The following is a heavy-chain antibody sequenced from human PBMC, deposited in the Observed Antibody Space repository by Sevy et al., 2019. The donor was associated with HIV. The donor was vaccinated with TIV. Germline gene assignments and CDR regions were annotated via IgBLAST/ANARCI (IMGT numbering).Heavy chain of an antibody. CDR2: IDWDGGST. Sequence: GGSLRLSCAASVFTFDDYAMHWVRQAPGKGLEWVSRIDWDGGSTYYADSVKGRFTISRDNSKNSLYLQMNSLRAEDTAFYYCAKGSGGSGSYYDSWGQGTLVTVSS. J-gene: IGHJ4*02. CDR1: VFTFDDYA. V-gene: IGHV3-43D*04. D-gene: IGHD3-10*01. CDR3: AKGSGGSGSYYDS.